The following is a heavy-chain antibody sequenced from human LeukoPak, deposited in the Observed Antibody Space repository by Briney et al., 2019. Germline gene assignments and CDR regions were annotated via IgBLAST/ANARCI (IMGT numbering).Heavy chain of an antibody. J-gene: IGHJ4*02. CDR2: IRKRGIET. Sequence: GGSLRLSCAASGVTFTDYWMSWVRQAPGKGLEWVAFIRKRGIETNYVDSVKGRFTITRDNARNSLLLQMNSLRAEDTAVYYCAREDGYCSGGNCYSYFVSWGQGTLVTVSS. CDR3: AREDGYCSGGNCYSYFVS. D-gene: IGHD2-15*01. V-gene: IGHV3-7*01. CDR1: GVTFTDYW.